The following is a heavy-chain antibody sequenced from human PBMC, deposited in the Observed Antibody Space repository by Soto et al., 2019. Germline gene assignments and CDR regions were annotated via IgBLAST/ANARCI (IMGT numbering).Heavy chain of an antibody. J-gene: IGHJ5*02. CDR1: GDSVSSNTAS. D-gene: IGHD5-12*01. V-gene: IGHV6-1*01. Sequence: SQTLSLTCAISGDSVSSNTASWNWIRQSPSRGLEWLGRTYFRSKWYNDYAVSVKSRIVINPDTSNNQFSLQLNSVTPEDTAVYFCAKGDNLGPKTGYAFDPWGQGIMVTVSS. CDR3: AKGDNLGPKTGYAFDP. CDR2: TYFRSKWYN.